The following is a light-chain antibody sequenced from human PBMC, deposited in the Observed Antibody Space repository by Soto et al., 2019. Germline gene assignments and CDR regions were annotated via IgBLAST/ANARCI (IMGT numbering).Light chain of an antibody. V-gene: IGLV2-14*01. CDR3: TSYTSVTIVV. CDR2: GVT. Sequence: QSALTQPASVSGSPGQSITISCTGTSSDLDGYNYVSWYQQHPGKAPKLLIFGVTNRPSGVSDRFSGSKSGNTASLTISALQAEDEADYYCTSYTSVTIVVFGGGTKLTVL. CDR1: SSDLDGYNY. J-gene: IGLJ2*01.